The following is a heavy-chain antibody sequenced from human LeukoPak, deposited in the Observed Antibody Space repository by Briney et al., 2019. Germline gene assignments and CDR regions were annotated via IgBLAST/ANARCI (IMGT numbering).Heavy chain of an antibody. Sequence: SETLSLTCAVYGGSFSGYYWSWIRQPPGKGLEWIGEINHSGGTNYNPSLKSRVTISVDTSKNQFSLKLSSVTAADTAVYYCARLSGYSFDYWGQGTLVTVSS. CDR1: GGSFSGYY. CDR2: INHSGGT. J-gene: IGHJ4*02. CDR3: ARLSGYSFDY. D-gene: IGHD3-22*01. V-gene: IGHV4-34*01.